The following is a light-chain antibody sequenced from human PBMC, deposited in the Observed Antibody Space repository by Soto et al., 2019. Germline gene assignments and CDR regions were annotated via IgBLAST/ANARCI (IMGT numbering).Light chain of an antibody. J-gene: IGLJ1*01. CDR3: TSYTSRSTDV. CDR1: SSDDCGYNY. CDR2: DVS. Sequence: QSVLTQPASVSGSPGQSITISCTGTSSDDCGYNYVSSYQQHPGKATRFLIYDVSIRPSRVSNRLSDAKSGATATLTISGLQAEDGADYYCTSYTSRSTDVFGARTKVTV. V-gene: IGLV2-14*01.